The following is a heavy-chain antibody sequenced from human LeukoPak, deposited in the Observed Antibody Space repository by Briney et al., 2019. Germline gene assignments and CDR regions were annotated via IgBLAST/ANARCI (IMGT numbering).Heavy chain of an antibody. D-gene: IGHD1-26*01. Sequence: SSETLSLICTVSGGSISSNTYYWGWIRQPPGKGLEWIESIYYSGSTYYNPSLKSRVTISVDTSKNQFSLKLSSVTAADTAVYYCARHRGSYYQGYFDYWGQGTLVTVSS. V-gene: IGHV4-39*01. CDR1: GGSISSNTYY. CDR3: ARHRGSYYQGYFDY. J-gene: IGHJ4*02. CDR2: IYYSGST.